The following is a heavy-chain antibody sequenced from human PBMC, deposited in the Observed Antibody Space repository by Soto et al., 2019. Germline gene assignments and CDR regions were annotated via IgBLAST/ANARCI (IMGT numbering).Heavy chain of an antibody. V-gene: IGHV3-74*01. J-gene: IGHJ4*02. Sequence: EVQLVESGGGLVQPGGSLRLSCEASGITFTASYLHWVRQGPGKGLVWVSRIDGDGRTTEYADSVKGRFTISRDNANNTLYLQMNSLKAEDTAVYYCMRGPRGFSYGRLWGQGTLVTVSS. CDR2: IDGDGRTT. CDR1: GITFTASY. D-gene: IGHD5-18*01. CDR3: MRGPRGFSYGRL.